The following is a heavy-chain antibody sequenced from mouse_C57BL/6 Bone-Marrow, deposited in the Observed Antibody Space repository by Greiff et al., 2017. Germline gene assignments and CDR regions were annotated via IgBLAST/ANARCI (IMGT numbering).Heavy chain of an antibody. D-gene: IGHD1-3*01. CDR3: RSSAWFAY. CDR1: GFNIKDDY. CDR2: IDPENGDP. V-gene: IGHV14-4*01. J-gene: IGHJ3*01. Sequence: EVQLQQSGAELVRPGASVKLSCTASGFNIKDDYMHWVKQRPEQGLEWIGWIDPENGDPEYASKFQGKATITADTSSNPAYLQLSSLTSEDTAVCYCRSSAWFAYWGQGTLVTVSA.